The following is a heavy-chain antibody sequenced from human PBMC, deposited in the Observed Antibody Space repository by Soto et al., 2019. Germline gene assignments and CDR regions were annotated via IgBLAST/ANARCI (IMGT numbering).Heavy chain of an antibody. Sequence: GSLRLSCAVSGFTFNSDAMNWVRQAPGKGLEWVSSISGSGRTTYYADAVKGRFTISRDNSKNTLFLQMNSLRSEDTAVYYCAKGVTTIVATGSWFDHWGQGTLVTVSS. J-gene: IGHJ5*02. D-gene: IGHD5-12*01. CDR2: ISGSGRTT. CDR3: AKGVTTIVATGSWFDH. V-gene: IGHV3-23*01. CDR1: GFTFNSDA.